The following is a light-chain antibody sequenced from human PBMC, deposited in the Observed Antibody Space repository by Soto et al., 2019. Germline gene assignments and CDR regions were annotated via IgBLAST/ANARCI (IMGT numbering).Light chain of an antibody. Sequence: GDRVTITCRASQGIGVYLARFQQKPGNVPKLLIYAASTLQSGVPSRFSGSGSGTDFTLTISSLQPEDVATYYCQKYNSAPLTFGGGTKVEIK. J-gene: IGKJ4*01. CDR3: QKYNSAPLT. CDR2: AAS. V-gene: IGKV1-27*01. CDR1: QGIGVY.